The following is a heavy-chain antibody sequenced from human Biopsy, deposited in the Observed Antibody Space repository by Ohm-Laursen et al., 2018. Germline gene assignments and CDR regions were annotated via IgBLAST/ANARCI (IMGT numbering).Heavy chain of an antibody. CDR2: IRSIGSGRTT. V-gene: IGHV3-49*03. CDR3: TKWSGGYSYSSL. D-gene: IGHD5-18*01. J-gene: IGHJ4*02. Sequence: SLRLSCTASGFNFGDLGMGWFRQVPGKGLECVSLIRSIGSGRTTEYAESVKGRFTVSRDDSKSLTYLQMSSLKIEDTGIYYCTKWSGGYSYSSLWGRGTLVTVS. CDR1: GFNFGDLG.